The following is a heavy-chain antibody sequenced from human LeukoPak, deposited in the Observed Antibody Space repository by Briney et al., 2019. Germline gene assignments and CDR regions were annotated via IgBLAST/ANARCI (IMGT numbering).Heavy chain of an antibody. CDR1: GYTFTSYG. CDR2: ISAYNGNT. D-gene: IGHD6-19*01. CDR3: ARGGSSGWQVLTSFDY. Sequence: GASVKVSCKASGYTFTSYGISWVRQAPGQGLDWMGWISAYNGNTNYAQKLQCRVTMTTATSTSTAYMELRSLRSDDTAVYYCARGGSSGWQVLTSFDYWGQGTLVTVSS. J-gene: IGHJ4*02. V-gene: IGHV1-18*01.